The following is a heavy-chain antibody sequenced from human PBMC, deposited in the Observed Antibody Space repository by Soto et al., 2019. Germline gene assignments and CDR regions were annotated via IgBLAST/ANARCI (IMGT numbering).Heavy chain of an antibody. CDR1: GFTFSSYA. J-gene: IGHJ4*02. V-gene: IGHV3-23*01. CDR2: ISGSGGST. D-gene: IGHD3-10*01. Sequence: EVQLLESGGGLVQPGGSLRLSCAASGFTFSSYAMSWVRQAPGKGLEWVSGISGSGGSTYYADSVKGRFTISRDNSKNTLYLQMNSLRAEDTAVYYCANPLWFGELLARNDYWGQGTLVTVSS. CDR3: ANPLWFGELLARNDY.